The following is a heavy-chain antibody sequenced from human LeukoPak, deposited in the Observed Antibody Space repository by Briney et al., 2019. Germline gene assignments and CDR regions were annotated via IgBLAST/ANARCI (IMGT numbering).Heavy chain of an antibody. CDR2: ISYDGSNK. D-gene: IGHD3-22*01. J-gene: IGHJ4*02. V-gene: IGHV3-30*18. Sequence: GGSLRLSCAASGFTFSSYGLHWVRQAPGKGLEWVAVISYDGSNKYYADSVKGRFTISRDNSKNTLYLQMNSLRAEDTAVYYCAKLAYYDSSGLDYWGQGTLVTVSS. CDR3: AKLAYYDSSGLDY. CDR1: GFTFSSYG.